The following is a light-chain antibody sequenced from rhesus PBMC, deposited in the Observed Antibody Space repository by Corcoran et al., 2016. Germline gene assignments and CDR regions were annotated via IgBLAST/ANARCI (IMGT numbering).Light chain of an antibody. Sequence: QAALTQPRSVSGSPGQSVTISCTGTSSDIGGYNYVSWYQQHPGTAPKLMIYEVSKRPSGVPDRFSGSKSVNTASLTISGLQSEDEADYYCCSYAGSYTFIFGAGTRLTVL. CDR1: SSDIGGYNY. CDR2: EVS. V-gene: IGLV2-32*01. CDR3: CSYAGSYTFI. J-gene: IGLJ1*01.